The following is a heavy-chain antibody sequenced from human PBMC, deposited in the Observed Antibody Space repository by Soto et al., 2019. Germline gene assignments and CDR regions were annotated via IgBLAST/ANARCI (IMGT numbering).Heavy chain of an antibody. D-gene: IGHD3-22*01. CDR2: VYYTGST. Sequence: QVQLQESGPGLVKPSETLSLTCTVSGGSVSSGNDYWNWIRQPPGKGLEWIGYVYYTGSTTYNPSLTSRVIISVDTSNNQSSLNLSSVTAADTAVYYCARWRRYDSCGYYSPTFDFWGQGTMVTVSS. J-gene: IGHJ3*01. V-gene: IGHV4-61*01. CDR3: ARWRRYDSCGYYSPTFDF. CDR1: GGSVSSGNDY.